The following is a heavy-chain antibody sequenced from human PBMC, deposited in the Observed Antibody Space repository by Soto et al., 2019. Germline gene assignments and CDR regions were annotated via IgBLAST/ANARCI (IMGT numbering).Heavy chain of an antibody. CDR1: GGSISSGGYY. CDR3: AREVTMVRGVINPLDY. Sequence: SETLSLTCTVSGGSISSGGYYWSWIRQHPGKGLEWIGYIYYSGSTYYNPSLKSRVTISVDTSKNQFSLKLSSVTAADTAVYYCAREVTMVRGVINPLDYWGQGTLVTVSS. J-gene: IGHJ4*02. D-gene: IGHD3-10*01. V-gene: IGHV4-31*03. CDR2: IYYSGST.